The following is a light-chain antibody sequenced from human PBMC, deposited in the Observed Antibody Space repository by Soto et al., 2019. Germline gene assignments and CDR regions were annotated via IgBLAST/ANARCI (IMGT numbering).Light chain of an antibody. CDR1: QSISSY. Sequence: DIQMTQFPASLSACVGDRVIISCRASQSISSYLNWYQQKPGKAPKLLIYAASSLQSGVPSRFSGSGSGTDFTLTISSLQPEDVATYYCQQYESLPLTFGQGTRLEIK. J-gene: IGKJ5*01. CDR2: AAS. V-gene: IGKV1-39*01. CDR3: QQYESLPLT.